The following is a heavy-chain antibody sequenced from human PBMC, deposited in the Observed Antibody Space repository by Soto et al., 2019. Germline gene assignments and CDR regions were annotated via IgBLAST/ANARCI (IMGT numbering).Heavy chain of an antibody. V-gene: IGHV4-30-4*01. D-gene: IGHD1-26*01. Sequence: QVQLQESGPGLVKPSQTLSLTCTVSGGSITSGDYYWSWIRQPPGKGLEWIGYISYSGGTYYNPALYSRVTISEGRSNNQFSLSLSSLTAANTAVYFCARPSWGATKQAGCDSWGQETPVTVSS. CDR1: GGSITSGDYY. J-gene: IGHJ4*02. CDR3: ARPSWGATKQAGCDS. CDR2: ISYSGGT.